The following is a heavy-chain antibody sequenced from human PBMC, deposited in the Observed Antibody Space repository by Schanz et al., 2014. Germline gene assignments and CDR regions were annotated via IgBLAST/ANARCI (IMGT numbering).Heavy chain of an antibody. Sequence: QVQLVESGGGVVQPRRSLRLSCAASGITLSGYGLHWARQAPGERHEWVGFISFDGRNTGYANSVKCLFTISRDNSKNTVNLQMNSRRAEDATVYCCTKEKVDVAADGSFLDYWGQGTLVTVSS. J-gene: IGHJ4*02. D-gene: IGHD6-13*01. V-gene: IGHV3-30*18. CDR3: TKEKVDVAADGSFLDY. CDR1: GITLSGYG. CDR2: ISFDGRNT.